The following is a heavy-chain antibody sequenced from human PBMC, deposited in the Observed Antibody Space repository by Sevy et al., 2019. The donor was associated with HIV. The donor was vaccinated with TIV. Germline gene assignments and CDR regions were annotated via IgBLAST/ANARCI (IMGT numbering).Heavy chain of an antibody. J-gene: IGHJ3*02. CDR1: GFTFSSYS. D-gene: IGHD3-3*01. CDR2: ISSSSSYI. V-gene: IGHV3-21*01. Sequence: GGSLRLSCAASGFTFSSYSMNWVRHAPGKGLEWVSSISSSSSYIYYADSVKGRFTISRDNAKNSLYLQMNSLRAEDTAVYYCARDGIYDFWSGYFYAFDIWGQGTMVTVSS. CDR3: ARDGIYDFWSGYFYAFDI.